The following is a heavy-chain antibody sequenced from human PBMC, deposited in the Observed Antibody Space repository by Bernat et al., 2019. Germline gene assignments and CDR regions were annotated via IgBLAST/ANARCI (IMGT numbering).Heavy chain of an antibody. CDR3: ARSRQYSSSSGYYYGMDV. CDR1: GYTFTGYY. V-gene: IGHV1-2*04. D-gene: IGHD6-6*01. Sequence: QVQLVQSGAEVKKPGASVKVSCKASGYTFTGYYMHWVRQAPGQGLEWMGWINPNSGGTTYAQKFQGWVTMTRDTSISTAYMELSRLRSDDTAVYYCARSRQYSSSSGYYYGMDVWGQGTTVTVSS. J-gene: IGHJ6*02. CDR2: INPNSGGT.